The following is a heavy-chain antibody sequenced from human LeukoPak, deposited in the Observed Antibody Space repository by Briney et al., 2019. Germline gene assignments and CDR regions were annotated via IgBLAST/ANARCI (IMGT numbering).Heavy chain of an antibody. Sequence: GGSLRLSCAASGFIFNNYAMHWVRQAPGKRLEWVAFISYDGTKQQFADSVKGRFTISRDNSKNTLYLQMDNLRPEDTAVFYCTRENPKFSYDSDYYFDYWGQGSLVTVSS. D-gene: IGHD3-22*01. CDR1: GFIFNNYA. J-gene: IGHJ4*02. V-gene: IGHV3-30*04. CDR2: ISYDGTKQ. CDR3: TRENPKFSYDSDYYFDY.